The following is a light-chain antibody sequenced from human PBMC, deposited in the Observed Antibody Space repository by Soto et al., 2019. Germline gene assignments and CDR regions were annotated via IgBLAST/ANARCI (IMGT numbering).Light chain of an antibody. Sequence: QSALTQPASVSGSPEQSITISCTGTSSDIGTYKLVSWYQQHPGKAPKLIIYEGSDRPSGVSNRFSGSKFGNTASLTISGRLPEDEADYYCCSYYGSSTSPYVFGTGTKLTVL. J-gene: IGLJ1*01. CDR3: CSYYGSSTSPYV. CDR1: SSDIGTYKL. V-gene: IGLV2-23*01. CDR2: EGS.